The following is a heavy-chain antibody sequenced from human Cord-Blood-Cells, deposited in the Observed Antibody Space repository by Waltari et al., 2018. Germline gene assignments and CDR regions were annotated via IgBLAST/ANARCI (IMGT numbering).Heavy chain of an antibody. CDR1: GCTFSSYA. J-gene: IGHJ4*02. V-gene: IGHV3-23*04. D-gene: IGHD6-6*01. CDR3: ARREYSSSYFDY. CDR2: ISGSGGST. Sequence: EVQLVESGGGLVQPGGSLRLSCAASGCTFSSYAMSWVRQAPGKGLEWVSAISGSGGSTYYADSVKGRFTISRDNSKNTLYLQMNSLRAEDTAVYYCARREYSSSYFDYWGQGTLVTVSS.